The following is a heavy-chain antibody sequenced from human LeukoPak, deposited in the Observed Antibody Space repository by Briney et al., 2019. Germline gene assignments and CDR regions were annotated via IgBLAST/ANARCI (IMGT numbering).Heavy chain of an antibody. CDR1: GFTFSSYS. V-gene: IGHV3-21*01. Sequence: PGGSLRLSCAASGFTFSSYSMNWVRQAPGKGLEWVSSISSSSSYIYYADSVKGRFTISRDNAKNSLYLQMNSLRAEDTAVYYCASERWLQFRGHYFDYWGQGTLVTVSS. CDR3: ASERWLQFRGHYFDY. D-gene: IGHD5-24*01. J-gene: IGHJ4*02. CDR2: ISSSSSYI.